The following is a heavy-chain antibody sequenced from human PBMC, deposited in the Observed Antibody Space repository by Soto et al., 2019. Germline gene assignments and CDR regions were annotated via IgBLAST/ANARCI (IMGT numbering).Heavy chain of an antibody. CDR1: GGALSSYP. V-gene: IGHV1-69*01. Sequence: QVQLVQSGAEVKKPGSSVMVSCKASGGALSSYPISWVRQAPGQGFEWLGGIIPVFGTVKYAQRFQGRVTITPDESTGTVYMELSSLRSEDTAVYCCARGNQYSSSWYTWFDPWGQGTLVIVSS. J-gene: IGHJ5*02. CDR2: IIPVFGTV. CDR3: ARGNQYSSSWYTWFDP. D-gene: IGHD6-13*01.